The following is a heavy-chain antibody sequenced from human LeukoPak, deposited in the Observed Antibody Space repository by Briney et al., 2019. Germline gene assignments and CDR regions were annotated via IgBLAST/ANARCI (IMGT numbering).Heavy chain of an antibody. CDR1: GFTFSSYE. V-gene: IGHV3-48*03. CDR3: AREGHLDY. J-gene: IGHJ4*02. CDR2: ISISVRTI. Sequence: GGSLRLSCAASGFTFSSYEMNWVPQAPGRGLEWVSYISISVRTIHSADSLRGRFTISRDNAKHSLYLQMNSLRAEYTAVYYCAREGHLDYWGQETLVTVSS.